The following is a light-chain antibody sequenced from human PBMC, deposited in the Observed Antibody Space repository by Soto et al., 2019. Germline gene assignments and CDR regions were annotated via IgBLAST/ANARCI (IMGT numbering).Light chain of an antibody. CDR3: AAWDDSHWV. Sequence: QSVLTQPPSASGTPGQRVTISCSGSSSNIGSNYVYWYQQLPGTAPKLLIYRNNQRPSGVPDRFSGSKSGPSASLAISGLRSEDEADYYCAAWDDSHWVFGGGTQLTVL. V-gene: IGLV1-47*01. CDR2: RNN. CDR1: SSNIGSNY. J-gene: IGLJ3*02.